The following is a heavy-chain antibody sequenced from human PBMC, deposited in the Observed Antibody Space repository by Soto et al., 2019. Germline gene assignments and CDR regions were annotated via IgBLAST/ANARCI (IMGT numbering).Heavy chain of an antibody. CDR2: IYYSGST. V-gene: IGHV4-59*01. J-gene: IGHJ6*02. Sequence: PSETLSLTCTVSGGSISSYYWSWIRQPPGKGLEWIGYIYYSGSTNYNPSLKSRVTISVDTSKNQFSLKLSSVTAADTAVYYCARDRVTMVRGVIYPLYYYYGMDVWGQGTTVTVS. CDR3: ARDRVTMVRGVIYPLYYYYGMDV. D-gene: IGHD3-10*01. CDR1: GGSISSYY.